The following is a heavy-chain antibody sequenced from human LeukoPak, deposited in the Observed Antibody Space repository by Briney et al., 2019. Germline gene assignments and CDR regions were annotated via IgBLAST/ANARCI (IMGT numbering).Heavy chain of an antibody. J-gene: IGHJ4*02. CDR1: GFSVSNNY. D-gene: IGHD6-13*01. Sequence: PRGSLRLSCVVSGFSVSNNYIIWVRQAPGNGLERVSVIYGDGRTSHSASVRGRFTISRDNAKNSLFLQMNSLRAEDTAVYYCARGPLIAAAGTWWGQGTLVTVSS. CDR3: ARGPLIAAAGTW. CDR2: IYGDGRT. V-gene: IGHV3-53*01.